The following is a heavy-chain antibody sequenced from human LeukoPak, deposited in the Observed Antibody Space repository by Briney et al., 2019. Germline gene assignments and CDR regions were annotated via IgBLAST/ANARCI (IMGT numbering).Heavy chain of an antibody. CDR1: GFTFSSYA. D-gene: IGHD3-3*01. CDR2: ISGSGGST. CDR3: ANVWRDNYYLWSGYRFDY. J-gene: IGHJ4*02. V-gene: IGHV3-23*01. Sequence: GGSLRLSCTASGFTFSSYAMSWVRQATGQGLEWVSAISGSGGSTDYADSVKGWFTISRDNSKNTLYLQMNSLRAEDTAVYYCANVWRDNYYLWSGYRFDYWGQGTLVTVSS.